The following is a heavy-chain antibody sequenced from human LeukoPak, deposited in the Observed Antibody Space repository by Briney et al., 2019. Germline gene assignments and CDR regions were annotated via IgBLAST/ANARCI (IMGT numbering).Heavy chain of an antibody. V-gene: IGHV1-3*01. CDR1: GYTFTSYA. Sequence: GASVKVSCKASGYTFTSYAMHWVRQAPGQRLEWTGWINAGNGNTKYSQKFQGRVTITRDTSASTAYMELSSLRSEDTAVYYCARGVGYCCDGACYGPPRYTCYSGLDVWGQGTTVTISS. J-gene: IGHJ6*02. D-gene: IGHD2-21*02. CDR2: INAGNGNT. CDR3: ARGVGYCCDGACYGPPRYTCYSGLDV.